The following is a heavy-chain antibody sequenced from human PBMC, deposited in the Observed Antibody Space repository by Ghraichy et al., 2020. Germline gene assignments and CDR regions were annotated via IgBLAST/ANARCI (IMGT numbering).Heavy chain of an antibody. V-gene: IGHV3-43*01. Sequence: GGSLRLSCAASGFTFDDYTMHWVRQAPGKGLEWVSLISWDGGSTYYADSVKGRFTISRDNSKNSLYLQMNSLRTEDTAVYYCAKDRSNFFDYWGQGTLVTVAS. CDR3: AKDRSNFFDY. CDR2: ISWDGGST. J-gene: IGHJ4*02. CDR1: GFTFDDYT. D-gene: IGHD3-3*01.